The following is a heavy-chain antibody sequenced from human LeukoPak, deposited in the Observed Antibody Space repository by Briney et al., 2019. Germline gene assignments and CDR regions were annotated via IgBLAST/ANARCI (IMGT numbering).Heavy chain of an antibody. CDR3: ARDGFLDRQNWFDP. CDR1: GGTFSSYA. Sequence: SVKVSCKASGGTFSSYAISWVRQAPGQGLEWMGRIIPIFGIANYAQKFQGRVTITADKSTSTAHMELSSLRSEDTAVYYCARDGFLDRQNWFDPWGQGTLVTVSS. D-gene: IGHD3/OR15-3a*01. V-gene: IGHV1-69*04. CDR2: IIPIFGIA. J-gene: IGHJ5*02.